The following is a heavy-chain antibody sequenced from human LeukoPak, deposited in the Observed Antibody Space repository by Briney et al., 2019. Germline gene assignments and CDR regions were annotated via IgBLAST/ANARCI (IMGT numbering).Heavy chain of an antibody. CDR1: GFTFSSYA. Sequence: GGSLRLSCAASGFTFSSYAISWVRQAPGKGLEWVSAISGSGGSTYYADSVKGRFTISRDNSKNTLYLQMNSLRAEDTAVYYCAKDQTGSNPNNWFDPWGQGTLVTVSS. V-gene: IGHV3-23*01. CDR3: AKDQTGSNPNNWFDP. J-gene: IGHJ5*02. CDR2: ISGSGGST. D-gene: IGHD4-11*01.